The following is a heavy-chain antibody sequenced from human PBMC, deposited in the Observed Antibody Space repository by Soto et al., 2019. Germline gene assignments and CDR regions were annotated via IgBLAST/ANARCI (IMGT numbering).Heavy chain of an antibody. Sequence: GGSLRLSCAASGFTFRNYWMHWVRQAPGKGLEWVSAISGSGGSTYYADSVKGRFTISRDNSKNTLYLQMNSLRAEDTAVYYCAKDTFEGLFDYWGQGTLVTVSS. CDR3: AKDTFEGLFDY. CDR2: ISGSGGST. V-gene: IGHV3-23*01. J-gene: IGHJ4*02. CDR1: GFTFRNYW.